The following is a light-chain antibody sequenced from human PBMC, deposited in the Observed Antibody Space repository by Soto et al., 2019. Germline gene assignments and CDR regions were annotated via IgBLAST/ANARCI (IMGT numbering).Light chain of an antibody. J-gene: IGKJ2*01. CDR1: QSLLHSNGYNY. CDR3: MQALQNPYT. CDR2: LGS. Sequence: DIVTTQSPLSLPVTPGEPASISCRSSQSLLHSNGYNYLDWYLQKPGQSPQLLIYLGSTRASGVPDRFSGSGSGTDFTLKISRVEAEDVGIYYCMQALQNPYTFGQGTKLEIK. V-gene: IGKV2-28*01.